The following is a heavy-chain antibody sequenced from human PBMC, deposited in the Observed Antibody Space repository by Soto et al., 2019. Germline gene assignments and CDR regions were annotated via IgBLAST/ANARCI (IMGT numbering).Heavy chain of an antibody. Sequence: SETLSLTCTVSGGSISSYYWGWIRQPPGKGLEWIGYIYYSGSTNYNPSIKSRVTISVDTSKNQFSLKLSSVTAADTAVYYCARDGDYDSSGYYYYWGQGTLVTVSS. CDR2: IYYSGST. J-gene: IGHJ4*02. D-gene: IGHD3-22*01. CDR1: GGSISSYY. CDR3: ARDGDYDSSGYYYY. V-gene: IGHV4-59*01.